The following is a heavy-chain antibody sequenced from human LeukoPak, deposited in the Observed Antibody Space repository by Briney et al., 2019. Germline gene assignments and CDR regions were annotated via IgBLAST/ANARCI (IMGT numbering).Heavy chain of an antibody. Sequence: PGGSLRLSCAASGFTFNEFGVHWVRQAPGQGLEWVALIWYDGSNKYYADSVKGRFTTSRDNSKNTVYLQMNSLRVEDTAIYYCARDRPTGSYYSIDYWGQGTLATVSS. CDR3: ARDRPTGSYYSIDY. J-gene: IGHJ4*02. V-gene: IGHV3-33*01. D-gene: IGHD1-26*01. CDR1: GFTFNEFG. CDR2: IWYDGSNK.